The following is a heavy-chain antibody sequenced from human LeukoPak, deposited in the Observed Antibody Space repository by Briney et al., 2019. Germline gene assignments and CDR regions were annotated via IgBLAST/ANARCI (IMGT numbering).Heavy chain of an antibody. Sequence: GGSLRLSCAASGLTFSRYSISWVRQAPGKGLECVSFISSSSSYIYYADSVKGRFTISRDNAKNSLYLQMNSLRAEDTAVYYCARELRDLSYYMDVWGKGTTVTISS. J-gene: IGHJ6*03. CDR1: GLTFSRYS. CDR3: ARELRDLSYYMDV. D-gene: IGHD2/OR15-2a*01. V-gene: IGHV3-21*01. CDR2: ISSSSSYI.